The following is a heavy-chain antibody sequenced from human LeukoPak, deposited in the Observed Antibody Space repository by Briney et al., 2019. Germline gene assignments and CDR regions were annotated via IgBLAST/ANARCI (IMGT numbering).Heavy chain of an antibody. CDR2: ISPSGGIT. V-gene: IGHV3-23*01. Sequence: PGGSLRLSCAASGFTFSSYGMHWVRQAPGKGLEWVSGISPSGGITYYTDSVKGRITISRDNSKNTVSLQMNSLRGDDTAVYYCAKDDAWGRYKDWGQGTLVTVSS. CDR1: GFTFSSYG. J-gene: IGHJ1*01. CDR3: AKDDAWGRYKD. D-gene: IGHD3-16*01.